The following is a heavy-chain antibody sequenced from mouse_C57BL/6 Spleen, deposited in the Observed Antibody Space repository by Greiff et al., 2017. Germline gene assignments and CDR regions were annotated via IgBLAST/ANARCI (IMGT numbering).Heavy chain of an antibody. Sequence: VQLQQSGPELVKPGASVKISCKASGYTFTDYYMHWVKQSPGQGLEWIGDIYPNNGATSYNQKFKGKATLTVDKSSSPAYMEIRRLTSEDSAVYCCARGTMYSGNDDGSDYWGQGTLVTVSA. D-gene: IGHD1-1*01. J-gene: IGHJ3*01. CDR3: ARGTMYSGNDDGSDY. CDR1: GYTFTDYY. V-gene: IGHV1-26*01. CDR2: IYPNNGAT.